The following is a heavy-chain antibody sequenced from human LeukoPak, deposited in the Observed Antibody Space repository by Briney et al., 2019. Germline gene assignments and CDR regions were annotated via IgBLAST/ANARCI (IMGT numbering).Heavy chain of an antibody. CDR1: GYTFTGYY. CDR2: INPNSGGT. CDR3: ARGTRGYSGYDIDY. J-gene: IGHJ4*02. D-gene: IGHD5-12*01. V-gene: IGHV1-2*02. Sequence: ASVKVSCKAPGYTFTGYYMHWVRQAPGQGLEWMGWINPNSGGTNYAQKFQGRVTMTRNTSISTAYMELSSLTSEDTAVYYCARGTRGYSGYDIDYWGQGTLVTVSS.